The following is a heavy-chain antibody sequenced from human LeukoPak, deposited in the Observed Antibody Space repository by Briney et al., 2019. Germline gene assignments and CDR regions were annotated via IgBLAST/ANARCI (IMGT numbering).Heavy chain of an antibody. V-gene: IGHV3-23*01. D-gene: IGHD5-18*01. CDR3: SKDFRYSSG. Sequence: GGSLRLSCAAPGFTFSSYAMTWVRQAPGKGLEWVSGISASASGGITYYADSVKGRFTISRDNSKNTLYLQMNSLRAEDTAVYYCSKDFRYSSGWGQGTLVTVSS. CDR1: GFTFSSYA. J-gene: IGHJ4*02. CDR2: ISASASGGIT.